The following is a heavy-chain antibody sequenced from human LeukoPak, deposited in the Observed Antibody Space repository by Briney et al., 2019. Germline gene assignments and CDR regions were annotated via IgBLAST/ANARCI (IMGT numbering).Heavy chain of an antibody. CDR3: AGGPQEVNMIVVVMTSVSYYLDV. J-gene: IGHJ6*03. CDR1: GGSFSGYY. Sequence: SETLSLTCAVYGGSFSGYYWTWIRQTPEKGLEWSGEMNPSGSTNYNPSLKSRVTISVDTSKNQFSLELSSVTAWATAVYYFAGGPQEVNMIVVVMTSVSYYLDVWGKGTTVTVS. V-gene: IGHV4-34*01. D-gene: IGHD3-22*01. CDR2: MNPSGST.